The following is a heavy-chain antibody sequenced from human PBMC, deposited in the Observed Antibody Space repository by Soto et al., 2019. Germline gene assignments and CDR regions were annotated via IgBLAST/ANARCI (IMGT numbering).Heavy chain of an antibody. D-gene: IGHD1-1*01. Sequence: VQSGAEVKKPGASVKVSCKASGYNFIGYGITWVRQAPGQGLEWMGWISAYNGNSNYAQSLQDRVTMTTDSSTATAYLELRSLSPDDTAVYFCARGMYMAWCDPWGQGTPVTVSS. CDR3: ARGMYMAWCDP. J-gene: IGHJ5*02. CDR1: GYNFIGYG. V-gene: IGHV1-18*01. CDR2: ISAYNGNS.